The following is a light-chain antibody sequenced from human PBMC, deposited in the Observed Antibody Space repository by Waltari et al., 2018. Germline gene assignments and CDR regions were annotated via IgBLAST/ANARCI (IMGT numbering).Light chain of an antibody. CDR2: EAF. CDR1: QDISNY. V-gene: IGKV1-33*01. Sequence: DIQMTQSPSSLSASVGERVTITCQASQDISNYLDWYQQKTGKAPKLLIYEAFNWETGVPSRFSGSGSGTDFTFTISSLQPEDIATYYCQQYENLPLTFGPGTKVDIK. J-gene: IGKJ3*01. CDR3: QQYENLPLT.